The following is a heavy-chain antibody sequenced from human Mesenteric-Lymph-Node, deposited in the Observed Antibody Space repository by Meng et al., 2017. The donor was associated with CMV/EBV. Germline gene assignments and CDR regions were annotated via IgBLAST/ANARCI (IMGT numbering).Heavy chain of an antibody. CDR2: IIAYNGNT. V-gene: IGHV1-18*01. Sequence: VSCKASGYTFANYAITWVRQAPGQGLEWMGWIIAYNGNTNYAQNLQGRVTMTTDTSTSTAYMELRSLRSDGTAVYYCARNQGGPVDYWGQGTLVTVSS. CDR3: ARNQGGPVDY. J-gene: IGHJ4*02. D-gene: IGHD3-16*01. CDR1: GYTFANYA.